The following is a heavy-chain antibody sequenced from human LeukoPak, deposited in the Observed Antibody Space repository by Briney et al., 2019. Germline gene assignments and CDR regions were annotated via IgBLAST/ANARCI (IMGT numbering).Heavy chain of an antibody. Sequence: SETLSLTCTVSGGSISSSSYYWGWIRQPPGKGLEWIGSIYYSGSTYYNPSLKSRVTISVDTSKNQFSLKLSSVTAADTAVYYCARGGSGWYPIDYWGQGTLVTVSS. CDR1: GGSISSSSYY. V-gene: IGHV4-39*07. CDR3: ARGGSGWYPIDY. J-gene: IGHJ4*02. CDR2: IYYSGST. D-gene: IGHD6-19*01.